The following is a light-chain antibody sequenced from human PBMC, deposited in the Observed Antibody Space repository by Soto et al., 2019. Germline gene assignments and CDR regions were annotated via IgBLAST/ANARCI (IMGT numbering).Light chain of an antibody. Sequence: QSALTQPASVSGSPGQSITISCTGTSSDVGSYNLVSWYQQHPGKAPKLMIYEGSKRPSGVSNRFSGSKSGNTASLTISGLQAEDEADYYCCSYAGSRGLVFGGRTQLTVL. CDR3: CSYAGSRGLV. CDR1: SSDVGSYNL. J-gene: IGLJ2*01. CDR2: EGS. V-gene: IGLV2-23*01.